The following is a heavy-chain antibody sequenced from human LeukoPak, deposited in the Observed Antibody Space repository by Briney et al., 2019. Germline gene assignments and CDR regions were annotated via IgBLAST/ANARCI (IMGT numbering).Heavy chain of an antibody. CDR2: ISASGGTT. CDR3: AKEPREHCSSTSCPNWIDA. V-gene: IGHV3-23*01. CDR1: GFTFSIYA. J-gene: IGHJ5*02. D-gene: IGHD2-2*01. Sequence: AGGSLRLSCAASGFTFSIYAMSWVRQAPGKGLEWVSAISASGGTTYYADSVKGRFTISRDNSKNTLYLQTSSLRAEDTAVYYCAKEPREHCSSTSCPNWIDAWGQGTLVTVSS.